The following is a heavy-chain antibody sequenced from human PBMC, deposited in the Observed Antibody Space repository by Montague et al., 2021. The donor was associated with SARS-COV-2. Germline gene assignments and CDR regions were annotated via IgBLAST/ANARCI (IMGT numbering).Heavy chain of an antibody. D-gene: IGHD1-1*01. CDR3: AKDMGAWNYYYGMDV. CDR2: ISWDGSST. Sequence: SLRLSCAASGFTFDDYAMHWVRQAPGKGLEWVSLISWDGSSTCYADSVKGRFTISRDNSKNSLYLQMNSLRTEDTALYYCAKDMGAWNYYYGMDVWGQGTTVTVSS. V-gene: IGHV3-43*01. J-gene: IGHJ6*02. CDR1: GFTFDDYA.